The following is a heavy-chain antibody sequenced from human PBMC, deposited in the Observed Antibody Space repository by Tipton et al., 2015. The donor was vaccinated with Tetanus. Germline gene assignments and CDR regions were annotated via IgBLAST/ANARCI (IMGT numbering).Heavy chain of an antibody. V-gene: IGHV3-23*01. J-gene: IGHJ6*02. CDR1: GFTFNRYG. Sequence: GSLRLSCAASGFTFNRYGINWVRQAPGKGLVWVSSISGSGDTTYYADSVRGRFTVSRDNSKDTVYLDVRSLRDEDTAVYYCARVGISQNAYSYVYHGLDVWGQGATVTVSS. CDR2: ISGSGDTT. CDR3: ARVGISQNAYSYVYHGLDV. D-gene: IGHD5-18*01.